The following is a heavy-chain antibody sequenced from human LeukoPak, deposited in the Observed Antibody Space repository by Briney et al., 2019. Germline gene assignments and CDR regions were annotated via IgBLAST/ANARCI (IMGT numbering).Heavy chain of an antibody. Sequence: SETLSLTCTVSGGHISTYYWSWIRQAPGKGLEGIGYIYYSGSTKYNPSLESRVTISVDTSKNQFSLKLSSVTAADTAVYFCARGITDSIWYLDYWGQGTLVTVSS. CDR2: IYYSGST. CDR3: ARGITDSIWYLDY. CDR1: GGHISTYY. V-gene: IGHV4-59*01. J-gene: IGHJ4*02. D-gene: IGHD3-22*01.